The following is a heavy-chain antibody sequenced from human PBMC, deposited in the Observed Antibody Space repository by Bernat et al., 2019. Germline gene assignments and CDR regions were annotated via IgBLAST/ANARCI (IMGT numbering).Heavy chain of an antibody. V-gene: IGHV3-15*07. D-gene: IGHD6-19*01. CDR3: TRRSSSSGWSYFDY. CDR2: IKSKTDGGKT. Sequence: EVQLVESGGGLVKPGGSLRLSCAASGFSFTNAWMNWVRQAPGKGLGWVGRIKSKTDGGKTDYAAPGKGRFNITREDTKNTLYLQMNSLKTEDTAVYYCTRRSSSSGWSYFDYWGQGTLVTVSS. CDR1: GFSFTNAW. J-gene: IGHJ4*02.